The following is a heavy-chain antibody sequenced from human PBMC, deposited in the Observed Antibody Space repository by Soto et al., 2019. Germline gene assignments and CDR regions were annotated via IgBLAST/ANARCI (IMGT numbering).Heavy chain of an antibody. CDR3: ASDYDSSGYTRSDFDY. Sequence: QVQLVESGGGVVQPGRSLRLSCAASGFTFSSYGMHWVRQAPGKGLEWVAVIWNDGSNKYYADSVNGRFTISRDNSNNTLYLQMNSLRAEATAVYYCASDYDSSGYTRSDFDYWGQGALVTVSS. V-gene: IGHV3-33*01. CDR2: IWNDGSNK. D-gene: IGHD3-22*01. CDR1: GFTFSSYG. J-gene: IGHJ4*02.